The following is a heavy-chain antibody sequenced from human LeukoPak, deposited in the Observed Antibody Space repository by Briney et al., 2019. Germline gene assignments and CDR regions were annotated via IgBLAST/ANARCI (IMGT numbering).Heavy chain of an antibody. CDR2: IYHSGST. V-gene: IGHV4-30-2*01. D-gene: IGHD1-1*01. CDR1: GGSISSGGYY. CDR3: ARVLQLDSQYYFDY. J-gene: IGHJ4*02. Sequence: SETLSLTCTVSGGSISSGGYYWSWIRQPPGKGLEWIGYIYHSGSTYYNPSLKSRVTISVDRSKNQFSLKLSSVTAADTAVYYCARVLQLDSQYYFDYWGQGTLVTVSS.